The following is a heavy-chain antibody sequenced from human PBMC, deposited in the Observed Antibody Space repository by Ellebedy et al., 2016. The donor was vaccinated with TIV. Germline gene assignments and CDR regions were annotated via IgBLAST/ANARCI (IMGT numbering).Heavy chain of an antibody. CDR3: ARDSAMSEDVGDY. CDR1: GFTFSDYY. V-gene: IGHV3-11*06. Sequence: GESLKISXAASGFTFSDYYMSWIRQAPGKGLEWVSSISSSSSYIYYADSVKGRFTISRDNAKNSLYLQMNSLRAEDTAVYYCARDSAMSEDVGDYWGQGTLVTVSS. CDR2: ISSSSSYI. D-gene: IGHD5-18*01. J-gene: IGHJ4*02.